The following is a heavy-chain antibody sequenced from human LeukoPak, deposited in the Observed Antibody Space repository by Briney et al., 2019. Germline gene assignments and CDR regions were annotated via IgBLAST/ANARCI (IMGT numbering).Heavy chain of an antibody. CDR1: GGTFTNYA. D-gene: IGHD3-22*01. Sequence: SVKVSCKASGGTFTNYAFNWVRQAPGQGLEGMGRIIPIFDSAHYAQRFQGRITITTDESSTTAYMTLSSLTSDDTAVYYCASQDASIYSESSTSPTYSDWGQGTLVTVSS. CDR3: ASQDASIYSESSTSPTYSD. CDR2: IIPIFDSA. J-gene: IGHJ4*02. V-gene: IGHV1-69*05.